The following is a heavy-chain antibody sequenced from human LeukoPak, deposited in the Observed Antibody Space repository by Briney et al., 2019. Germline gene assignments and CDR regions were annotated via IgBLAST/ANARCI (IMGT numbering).Heavy chain of an antibody. CDR1: GFTFSSYA. Sequence: PGGSLRLSCAASGFTFSSYAMSWVRQAPGKGLEWVSYISSSSSTIYYADSVKGRFTISRDKAKNSLDLQMNSLRAEDTAVYYCARDYCSGGTCFDAFDIWGQGTMVTVSS. J-gene: IGHJ3*02. CDR2: ISSSSSTI. CDR3: ARDYCSGGTCFDAFDI. D-gene: IGHD2-15*01. V-gene: IGHV3-48*01.